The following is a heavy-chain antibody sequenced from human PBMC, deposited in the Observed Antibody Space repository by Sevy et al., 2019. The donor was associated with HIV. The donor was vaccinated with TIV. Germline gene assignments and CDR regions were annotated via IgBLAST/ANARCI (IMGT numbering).Heavy chain of an antibody. CDR2: MNPNSGNT. V-gene: IGHV1-8*01. Sequence: ASVKVSCKASGYTFTSYDINWVRQATGQGLEWMGWMNPNSGNTGYAQTFQGRVTMTRNTSISTAYMELSSLRSEDTAVYYCASTITMVRGVRFDPWGQGTLVTVSS. D-gene: IGHD3-10*01. CDR3: ASTITMVRGVRFDP. CDR1: GYTFTSYD. J-gene: IGHJ5*02.